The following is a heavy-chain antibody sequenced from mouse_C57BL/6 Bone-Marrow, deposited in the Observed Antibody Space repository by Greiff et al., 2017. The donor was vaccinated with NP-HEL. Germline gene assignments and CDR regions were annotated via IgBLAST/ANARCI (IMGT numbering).Heavy chain of an antibody. J-gene: IGHJ4*01. CDR2: IYPRSGNT. D-gene: IGHD1-1*01. Sequence: QVQLKQSGAELARPGASVKLSCKASGYTFTSYGISWVKQRTGQGLEWIGEIYPRSGNTYYNEKFKGKATLTADKSSSTAYMELRSLTSEDSAVYFCARAITTVVARAMDYWGQGTSVTVSS. CDR3: ARAITTVVARAMDY. CDR1: GYTFTSYG. V-gene: IGHV1-81*01.